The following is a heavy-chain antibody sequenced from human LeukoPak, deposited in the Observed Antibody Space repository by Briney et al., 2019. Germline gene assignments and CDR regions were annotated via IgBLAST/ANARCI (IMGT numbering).Heavy chain of an antibody. CDR3: ARDSGGPEGIAVAAEYYFDY. J-gene: IGHJ4*02. V-gene: IGHV4-34*01. CDR1: GGSFSGYY. D-gene: IGHD6-19*01. CDR2: INHSGST. Sequence: PSETLSLTCAVYGGSFSGYYWSWIRQPPGKGLEWIGEINHSGSTNYNPSLKSRVTISVDTSKNQFSLKLSSVTAADTAVYYCARDSGGPEGIAVAAEYYFDYWGQGTLVTVSS.